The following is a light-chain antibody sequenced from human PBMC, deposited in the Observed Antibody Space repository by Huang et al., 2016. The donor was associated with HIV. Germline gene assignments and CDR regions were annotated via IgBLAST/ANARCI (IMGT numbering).Light chain of an antibody. V-gene: IGKV3-11*01. CDR1: QSVSSY. CDR3: QQRSNWPRT. CDR2: GAS. Sequence: EIVLTQSPATLSLSPGERATLSCRASQSVSSYLAWYQQKPGQAPRLLIYGASNRATGTPARFSGSGSGAAITLTISSQEPEDFAVYYCQQRSNWPRTFGPGTKVGI. J-gene: IGKJ3*01.